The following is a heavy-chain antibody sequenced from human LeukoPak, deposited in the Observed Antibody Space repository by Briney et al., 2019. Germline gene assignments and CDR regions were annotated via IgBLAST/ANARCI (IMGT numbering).Heavy chain of an antibody. V-gene: IGHV4-34*01. CDR1: GGSFSGYY. Sequence: PSETLPLTCAVYGGSFSGYYWSWIRQPPGKGLEWIGEINHSGSTNYNPSLKSRVTISVDTSKNQFSLKLSSVTAADTAVYYCARSFGYSSGWYFGYWGQGTLVTVSS. CDR3: ARSFGYSSGWYFGY. J-gene: IGHJ4*02. CDR2: INHSGST. D-gene: IGHD6-19*01.